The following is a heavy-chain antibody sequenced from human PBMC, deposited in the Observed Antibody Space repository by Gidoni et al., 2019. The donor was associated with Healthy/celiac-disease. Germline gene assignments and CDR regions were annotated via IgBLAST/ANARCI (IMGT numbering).Heavy chain of an antibody. Sequence: EVQLVESGGGLVQPGGSLRLSCAASGFTVSSNYMSWVRQAPGKGLEWVSVIYSGGSTYYADSVKGRFTISRDNSKNTLYLQMNSLRAEDTAVYYCARGRYGDYHPGTNWFDPWGQGTLVTVSS. J-gene: IGHJ5*02. CDR1: GFTVSSNY. CDR2: IYSGGST. V-gene: IGHV3-66*01. D-gene: IGHD4-17*01. CDR3: ARGRYGDYHPGTNWFDP.